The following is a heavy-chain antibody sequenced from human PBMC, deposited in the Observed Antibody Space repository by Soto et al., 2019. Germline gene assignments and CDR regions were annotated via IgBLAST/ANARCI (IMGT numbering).Heavy chain of an antibody. CDR1: DDSITGGGYF. D-gene: IGHD3-10*01. V-gene: IGHV4-31*03. Sequence: QVHLQESGPGLVKASQTLSLICTVSDDSITGGGYFWSWIRQLPGNDLEWIGSAYYRGNTYYNPSLASGGSISPDPSQFRVSLQLTYVTAADTAVYFCARGGSGTYHVWGQGTLVTVAS. J-gene: IGHJ4*02. CDR3: ARGGSGTYHV. CDR2: AYYRGNT.